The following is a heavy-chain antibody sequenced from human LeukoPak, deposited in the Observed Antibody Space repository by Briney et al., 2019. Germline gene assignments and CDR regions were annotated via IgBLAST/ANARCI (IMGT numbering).Heavy chain of an antibody. CDR2: IYYSGST. Sequence: SETLSLTCTVSGGSISSYYWSWIRQPPGKGLEWIGYIYYSGSTNYNPSLKSRVTISVDTSKNQFSLKLSSVTAADTAVYYCARLEVTLDAFGIWGQGTMVTVSS. V-gene: IGHV4-59*08. J-gene: IGHJ3*02. CDR3: ARLEVTLDAFGI. D-gene: IGHD2-21*02. CDR1: GGSISSYY.